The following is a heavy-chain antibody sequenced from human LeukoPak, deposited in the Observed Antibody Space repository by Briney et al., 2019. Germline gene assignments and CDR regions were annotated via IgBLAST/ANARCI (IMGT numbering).Heavy chain of an antibody. CDR3: ARGRQLVTDY. Sequence: SETLSLTCTVSGGSISSSSYYWRWIRQPPGKGLEWIGYIYYSGSTNYNPSLKSRVTISVDTSKNQFSLELSSVTAADTAVYYCARGRQLVTDYWGQGTLVTVSS. D-gene: IGHD6-6*01. CDR1: GGSISSSSYY. J-gene: IGHJ4*02. V-gene: IGHV4-61*01. CDR2: IYYSGST.